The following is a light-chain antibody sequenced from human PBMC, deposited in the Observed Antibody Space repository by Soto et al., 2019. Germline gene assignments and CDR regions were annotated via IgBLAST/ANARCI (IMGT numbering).Light chain of an antibody. CDR1: QSLLHSNGYNY. CDR2: LGS. Sequence: DIVMTQSPLSLPVTPGEPASISCRSSQSLLHSNGYNYLDWYLQKPGQSPQLLIYLGSNRASGVHDRFSGSGSGTDVTLKISRVEAEDVGVYYCMQALQTPCTCGQGTKLEIK. J-gene: IGKJ2*02. CDR3: MQALQTPCT. V-gene: IGKV2-28*01.